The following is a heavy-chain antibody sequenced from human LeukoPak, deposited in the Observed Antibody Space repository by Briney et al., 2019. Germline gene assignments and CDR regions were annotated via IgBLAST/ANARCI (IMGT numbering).Heavy chain of an antibody. Sequence: GGSLRLSCAASGFTFSTYSMNWVRQAPGKGLEWVSSISTSSTYIYYADSVKGRFTISRDNAKNSLYLQMNSLRAEDTAVYYCAASAPRDYWGQGTLVTVSS. J-gene: IGHJ4*02. CDR3: AASAPRDY. V-gene: IGHV3-21*01. CDR2: ISTSSTYI. CDR1: GFTFSTYS.